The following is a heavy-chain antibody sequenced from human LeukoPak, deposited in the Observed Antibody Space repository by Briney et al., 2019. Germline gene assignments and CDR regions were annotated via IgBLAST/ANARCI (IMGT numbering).Heavy chain of an antibody. Sequence: SVKVSCKASGGTFSSYAISWVRQAPGQGLEWMGGIIPIFGTANYAQKFQGRVTITADESTSTAYMELSSLRSEDTAVYYCARSVGISMVRGVITGEFDYWGQGTLVTVSS. CDR3: ARSVGISMVRGVITGEFDY. V-gene: IGHV1-69*13. D-gene: IGHD3-10*01. J-gene: IGHJ4*02. CDR1: GGTFSSYA. CDR2: IIPIFGTA.